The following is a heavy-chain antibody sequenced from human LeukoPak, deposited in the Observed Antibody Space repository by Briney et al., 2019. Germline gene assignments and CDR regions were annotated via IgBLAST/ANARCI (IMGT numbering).Heavy chain of an antibody. CDR2: IKQDGSAK. CDR1: GFTFSSYW. D-gene: IGHD1-26*01. V-gene: IGHV3-7*01. CDR3: ARDQSGSYSY. Sequence: GGSLRLSCAASGFTFSSYWMGWVRQAPGKVLEWVANIKQDGSAKYYVDSVKGRFTISRDNAKNSLYLQMSSLRAEDTAVYYCARDQSGSYSYWGQGILVTVSS. J-gene: IGHJ4*02.